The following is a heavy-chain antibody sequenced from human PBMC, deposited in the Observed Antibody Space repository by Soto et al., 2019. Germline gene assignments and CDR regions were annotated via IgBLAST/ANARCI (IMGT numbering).Heavy chain of an antibody. J-gene: IGHJ4*02. V-gene: IGHV1-69*12. Sequence: QVQLVQSGAEVRQPASSVKVSCKTSGGTFSSYAISWVRQAPGQGLEWMGGIVPIVDTSTYAQKFQGRVTITADESTSTVYMELSSLRSDDTAVYYCVRVVVISGYPDNWGQGTLVTVSS. D-gene: IGHD5-12*01. CDR1: GGTFSSYA. CDR3: VRVVVISGYPDN. CDR2: IVPIVDTS.